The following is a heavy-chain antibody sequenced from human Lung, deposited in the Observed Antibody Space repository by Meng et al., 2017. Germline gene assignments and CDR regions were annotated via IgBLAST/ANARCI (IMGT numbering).Heavy chain of an antibody. D-gene: IGHD4-11*01. CDR2: INHSGST. CDR1: GGSFSDYY. CDR3: ARGPTTMAHDFDY. J-gene: IGHJ4*02. V-gene: IGHV4-34*01. Sequence: QVQLQQWGAGMLKSSETLSLPCVVSGGSFSDYYWSWIRQPPGKGLEWIGEINHSGSTNYNPSLESRATISVDTSQNNLSLKLSSVTAADSAVYYCARGPTTMAHDFDYWGQGTLVTVSS.